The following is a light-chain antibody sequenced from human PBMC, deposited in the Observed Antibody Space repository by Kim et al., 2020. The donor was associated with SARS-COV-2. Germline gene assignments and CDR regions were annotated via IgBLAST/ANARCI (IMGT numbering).Light chain of an antibody. CDR2: SNG. CDR3: ATWDDSLKGFI. CDR1: QSNVGSKF. J-gene: IGLJ7*01. V-gene: IGLV1-47*01. Sequence: QSVLTQPPSASGTPGQRVTISCSGSQSNVGSKFVYWYQQFPGKAPKILVYSNGQRPSVVPDRFSASKSGTSAFLAISGLRSEDEADYFCATWDDSLKGFIIGGGTQVTVL.